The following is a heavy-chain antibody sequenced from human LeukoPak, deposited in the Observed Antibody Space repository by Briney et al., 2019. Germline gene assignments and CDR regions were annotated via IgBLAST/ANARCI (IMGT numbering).Heavy chain of an antibody. Sequence: GASVKVSRKASGYTFTGYYMHWVRQAPGQGLEWMGWINPNSGGTNYAQKFQGRVTMTRDTSISTAYMELSRLRSDDTAVYYCARAYSSGWYDYFDYWGQGTLVTVSS. J-gene: IGHJ4*02. D-gene: IGHD6-19*01. CDR2: INPNSGGT. V-gene: IGHV1-2*02. CDR1: GYTFTGYY. CDR3: ARAYSSGWYDYFDY.